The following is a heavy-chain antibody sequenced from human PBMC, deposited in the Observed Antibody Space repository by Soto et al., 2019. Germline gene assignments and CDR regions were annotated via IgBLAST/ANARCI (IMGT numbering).Heavy chain of an antibody. CDR2: IYYSGST. V-gene: IGHV4-39*01. CDR3: ARHTPAISISDH. Sequence: QLQLQESGPGLVKPSETLSLTCTVSGGSISSSSYYWGWIRQPPGKGLEWIGSIYYSGSTYYNPSLRRRAPFSVDTSKYLFSLQLSSVTAADTAVYFCARHTPAISISDHWGQGTLVTVSS. CDR1: GGSISSSSYY. J-gene: IGHJ4*02. D-gene: IGHD2-15*01.